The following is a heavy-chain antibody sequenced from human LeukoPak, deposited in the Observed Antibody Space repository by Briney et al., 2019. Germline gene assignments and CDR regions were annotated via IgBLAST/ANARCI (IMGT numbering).Heavy chain of an antibody. J-gene: IGHJ5*02. D-gene: IGHD3-10*01. CDR3: ARRPLTMVRGVSYNWFDP. Sequence: ASVKVSCKASGYTFTGYYMHWVRQAPGQGLEWMGWINPNSGGTNYAQKFQGRVTTTTDTSTSTAYMELRSLRSDDTAVYFCARRPLTMVRGVSYNWFDPWGQGTLVTVSS. CDR2: INPNSGGT. CDR1: GYTFTGYY. V-gene: IGHV1-2*02.